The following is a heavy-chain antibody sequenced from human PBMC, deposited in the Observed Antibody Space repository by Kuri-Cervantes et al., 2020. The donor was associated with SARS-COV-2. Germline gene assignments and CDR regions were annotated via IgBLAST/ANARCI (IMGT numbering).Heavy chain of an antibody. D-gene: IGHD2-15*01. Sequence: GESLKISCAASGFTFSSYSMNWVRQAPGKGLEWVSYISSSSSTIYYADSVKGRFTTSRDNAKNSLYLQMNSLRAEDTAVYYCATRGWYYALDIWGQGTMVTVSS. V-gene: IGHV3-48*01. CDR2: ISSSSSTI. CDR3: ATRGWYYALDI. J-gene: IGHJ3*02. CDR1: GFTFSSYS.